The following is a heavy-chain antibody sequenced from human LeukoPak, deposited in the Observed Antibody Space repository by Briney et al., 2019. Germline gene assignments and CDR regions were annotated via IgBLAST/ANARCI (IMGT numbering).Heavy chain of an antibody. CDR1: GVSISSSNW. V-gene: IGHV4-4*02. D-gene: IGHD6-13*01. CDR3: ARVLAYSSSWYENWFDP. J-gene: IGHJ5*02. CDR2: IYHSGST. Sequence: PSGTLSLTCAVSGVSISSSNWRSWVRQPPGKGLEWIGEIYHSGSTNYNPSLKSRVTISVDKSKNQFSLKLSSVTAADTAVYYCARVLAYSSSWYENWFDPWGQGTLVTVSS.